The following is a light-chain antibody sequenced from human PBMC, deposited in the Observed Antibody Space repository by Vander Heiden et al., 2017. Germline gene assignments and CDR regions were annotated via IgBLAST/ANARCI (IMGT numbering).Light chain of an antibody. Sequence: ENVLTQSPGTLSLSPGERATLSCRASQSVTSSYLAWYQQKPGQAPRLLIYGASNRATGIPDRFIGSGSGTDFTLTISRLEPEDFAVYYCQQVCSSPRFTFGQGTNLEIK. V-gene: IGKV3-20*01. CDR3: QQVCSSPRFT. CDR2: GAS. CDR1: QSVTSSY. J-gene: IGKJ2*01.